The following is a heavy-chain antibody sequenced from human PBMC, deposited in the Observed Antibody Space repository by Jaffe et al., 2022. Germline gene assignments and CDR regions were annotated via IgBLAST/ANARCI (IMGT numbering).Heavy chain of an antibody. V-gene: IGHV3-21*01. CDR1: GFTFSSYS. J-gene: IGHJ4*02. CDR3: ARQYYYGSGSYYPFDY. CDR2: ISSSSSYI. D-gene: IGHD3-10*01. Sequence: EVQLVESGGGLVKPGGSLRLSCAASGFTFSSYSMNWVRQAPGKGLEWVSSISSSSSYIYYADSVKGRFTISRDNAKNSLYLQMNSLRAEDTAVYYCARQYYYGSGSYYPFDYWGQGTLVTVSS.